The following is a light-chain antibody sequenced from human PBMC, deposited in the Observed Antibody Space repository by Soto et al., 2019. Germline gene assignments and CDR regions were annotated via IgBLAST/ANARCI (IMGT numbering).Light chain of an antibody. CDR2: GAS. V-gene: IGKV3-20*01. CDR1: QSVSSNY. CDR3: QPYGSSPPT. J-gene: IGKJ1*01. Sequence: IVLTQSPGTLSLSPGERATLSCRASQSVSSNYLAWYQRKPGQAPRLLIYGASSRAIDIPNRFSGSGSVTDFTLTITRLEPEDFAVYYCQPYGSSPPTFGQGTKVEI.